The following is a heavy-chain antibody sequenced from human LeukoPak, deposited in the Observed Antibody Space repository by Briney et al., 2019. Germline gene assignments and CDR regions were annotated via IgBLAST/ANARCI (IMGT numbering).Heavy chain of an antibody. CDR2: IKNDGSDK. V-gene: IGHV3-7*01. CDR3: SKPLAVGGYWYFDV. Sequence: GGSLRLSCAVSGFTFETYWMSWLRQAPGKGPEWVANIKNDGSDKYYLDSVKGRFTISRDNVKNLLYLQLNSLRVEDTAFYYCSKPLAVGGYWYFDVWGRGTLVTVSS. D-gene: IGHD6-19*01. CDR1: GFTFETYW. J-gene: IGHJ2*01.